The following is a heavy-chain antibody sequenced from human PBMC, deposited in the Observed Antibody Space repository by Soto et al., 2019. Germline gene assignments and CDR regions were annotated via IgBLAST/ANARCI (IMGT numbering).Heavy chain of an antibody. CDR3: ARNRRIFGVTFDS. D-gene: IGHD2-8*01. V-gene: IGHV4-4*02. CDR1: GASVSSSNW. Sequence: QVQLQESGPGLVKPSETLSLTCDVFGASVSSSNWWSWVRQSPGRGLEWIGEVFHGGSTNYNPSLKTRVTISVDKSRNQFPLTLYSLTAADTAGYYCARNRRIFGVTFDSWGQGTLVTVSS. J-gene: IGHJ4*02. CDR2: VFHGGST.